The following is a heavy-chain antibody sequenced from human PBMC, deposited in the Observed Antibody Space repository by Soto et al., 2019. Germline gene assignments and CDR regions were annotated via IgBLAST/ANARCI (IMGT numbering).Heavy chain of an antibody. V-gene: IGHV4-30-2*01. CDR3: ARTMVRGHYYFDY. J-gene: IGHJ4*02. D-gene: IGHD3-10*01. CDR1: GGSICSGGYS. CDR2: IYHSGST. Sequence: SETLSLTCAVSGGSICSGGYSWSWIRQPPGKGLEWIGYIYHSGSTYYNPSLKSRVTISVDRSKNQFSLKLSSVTAADTAVYYCARTMVRGHYYFDYWGQGTLVTVSS.